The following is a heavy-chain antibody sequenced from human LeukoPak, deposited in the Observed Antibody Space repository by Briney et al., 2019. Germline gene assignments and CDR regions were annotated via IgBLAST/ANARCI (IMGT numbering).Heavy chain of an antibody. CDR2: IRYDGSNK. Sequence: GGSLRLSCAASGFTFSSYAMSWVRQAPGKGLEWVAFIRYDGSNKYYADSVKGRFTISRDNSKNTLYLQMNSLRAEDTAVYYCAKDRGPIAVAGTFDYWGQGTLVTVSS. D-gene: IGHD6-19*01. V-gene: IGHV3-30*02. CDR1: GFTFSSYA. J-gene: IGHJ4*02. CDR3: AKDRGPIAVAGTFDY.